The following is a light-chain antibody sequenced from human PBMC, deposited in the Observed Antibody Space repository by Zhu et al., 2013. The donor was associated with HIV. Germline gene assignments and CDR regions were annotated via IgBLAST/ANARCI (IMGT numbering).Light chain of an antibody. V-gene: IGKV3-20*01. CDR1: QSVSSTY. CDR2: GAT. J-gene: IGKJ2*03. CDR3: QHYDGSTGS. Sequence: DIVLTQSPGTLSLSPGDRVTLSCKASQSVSSTYFNWYQQKVGQPPKLLIYGATSRARWHPRQVQWQWVWDRLHSHHQQTGARRFCVYFXQHYDGSTGSFGQGTKVEI.